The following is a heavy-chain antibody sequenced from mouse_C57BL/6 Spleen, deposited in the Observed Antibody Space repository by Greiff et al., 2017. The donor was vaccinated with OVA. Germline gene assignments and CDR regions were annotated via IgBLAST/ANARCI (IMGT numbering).Heavy chain of an antibody. J-gene: IGHJ4*01. Sequence: VQLQQSGPELVKPGASVKIPCKASGYTFTDYNMDWVKQSHGKSLEWIGDINPNNGGTIYNQKFKGKATLTVDKSSSTAYMELRSLTSEDTAVYYCARQTAQATGNYAMDYWGQGTSVTVSS. D-gene: IGHD3-2*02. V-gene: IGHV1-18*01. CDR1: GYTFTDYN. CDR3: ARQTAQATGNYAMDY. CDR2: INPNNGGT.